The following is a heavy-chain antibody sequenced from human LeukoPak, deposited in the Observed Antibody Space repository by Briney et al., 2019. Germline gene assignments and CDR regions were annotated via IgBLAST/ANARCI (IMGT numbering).Heavy chain of an antibody. CDR2: IYTSGST. CDR3: AREVAGDFDY. Sequence: SQPLSLTCTVSGGSISSGSYYWRWIREPAGKGLEWIGRIYTSGSTNYNPSLKSRVTISVDTSKNQFSLKLSSVTAADTAVYYCAREVAGDFDYWGQGTLVTVSS. D-gene: IGHD6-19*01. J-gene: IGHJ4*02. V-gene: IGHV4-61*02. CDR1: GGSISSGSYY.